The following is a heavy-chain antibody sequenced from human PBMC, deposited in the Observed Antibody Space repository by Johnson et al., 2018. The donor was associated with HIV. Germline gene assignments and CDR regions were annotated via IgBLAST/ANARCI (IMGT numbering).Heavy chain of an antibody. D-gene: IGHD4-11*01. CDR2: ISGSGGST. Sequence: EVQLVESGGGVVQPGRSLRLSCAASGFIFSSYGMHWVRQAPGKGLEWVSAISGSGGSTYYADSVKGRFTISRDNSKNTLYLQMNSLRAEDTAVYYCARGFGEMTTVTPDAFDIWGQGTMVTVSS. V-gene: IGHV3-23*04. CDR3: ARGFGEMTTVTPDAFDI. CDR1: GFIFSSYG. J-gene: IGHJ3*02.